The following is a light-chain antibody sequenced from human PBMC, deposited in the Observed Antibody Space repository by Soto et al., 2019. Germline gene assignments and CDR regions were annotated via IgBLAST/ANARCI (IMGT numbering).Light chain of an antibody. J-gene: IGKJ5*01. V-gene: IGKV1-27*01. Sequence: DIPMTQSPSSLSASVGDTVTITCRASQDIINHLAWYQQRPGKVPNLLIYDASTLHSGVPSRFRGSGSGTHFTLTISSLQPEDVATYYCQNYHLALGTFGQGTRLEIK. CDR3: QNYHLALGT. CDR1: QDIINH. CDR2: DAS.